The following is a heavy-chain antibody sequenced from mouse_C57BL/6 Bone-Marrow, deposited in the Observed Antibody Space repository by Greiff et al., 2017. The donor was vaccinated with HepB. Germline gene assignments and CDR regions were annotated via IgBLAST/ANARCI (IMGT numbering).Heavy chain of an antibody. CDR2: ISDGGSYT. V-gene: IGHV5-4*03. CDR3: ARGLNDYGSSYGGY. CDR1: GFTFSSYA. D-gene: IGHD1-1*01. J-gene: IGHJ2*01. Sequence: EVKVVESGGGLVKPGGSLKLSCAASGFTFSSYAMSWVRQTPEKRLEWVATISDGGSYTYYPNNVKGRFTISRDNAKNNLYLQMSHLKSEDTAMYYCARGLNDYGSSYGGYWGQGTTLTVSS.